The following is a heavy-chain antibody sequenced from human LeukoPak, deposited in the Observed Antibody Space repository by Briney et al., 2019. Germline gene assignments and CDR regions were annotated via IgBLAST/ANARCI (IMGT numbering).Heavy chain of an antibody. Sequence: GGSLRLSCTVSGFSLSSYALSGVGRAQGKGLEWVSEKSSSDAGKYYADSVRGRFTISRDNSRNTMYLQMNSLRVEDAAVYYCAKAPVTSCRGAFCYPFDSWGQGTLVTVSS. CDR2: KSSSDAGK. D-gene: IGHD2-15*01. CDR1: GFSLSSYA. J-gene: IGHJ4*02. V-gene: IGHV3-23*01. CDR3: AKAPVTSCRGAFCYPFDS.